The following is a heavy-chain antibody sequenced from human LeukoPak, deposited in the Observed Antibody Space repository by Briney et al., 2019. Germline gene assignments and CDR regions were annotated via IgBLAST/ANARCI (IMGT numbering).Heavy chain of an antibody. J-gene: IGHJ4*02. Sequence: PGGSPRLSCAASGFTFSSYWMHWVRQVPGKGLVWVSRINTDGSSTTYADSVKGRFTISRDNTENTLYLQMSSLRAEDTAVYYCAREWKKTGAFDHWGQGTLVTVSS. V-gene: IGHV3-74*01. CDR2: INTDGSST. CDR3: AREWKKTGAFDH. D-gene: IGHD1-1*01. CDR1: GFTFSSYW.